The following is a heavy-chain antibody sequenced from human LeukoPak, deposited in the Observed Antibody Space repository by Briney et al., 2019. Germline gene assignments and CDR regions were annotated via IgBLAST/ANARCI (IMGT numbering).Heavy chain of an antibody. Sequence: GGSLRLSCAASGFTFSNYWMTWVRQSPGKGLEWVAIINQDGSGKYYVDSVKGRFTISRDNAKNSLYLHMSSLRAEDTAVYYCARGGHRQKEFWGQGTLVTVSS. D-gene: IGHD3-10*01. CDR3: ARGGHRQKEF. V-gene: IGHV3-7*01. CDR1: GFTFSNYW. J-gene: IGHJ4*02. CDR2: INQDGSGK.